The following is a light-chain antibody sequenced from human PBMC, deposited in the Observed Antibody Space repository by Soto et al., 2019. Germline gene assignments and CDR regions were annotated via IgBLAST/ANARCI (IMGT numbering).Light chain of an antibody. CDR1: QSVSSSY. CDR2: GAS. CDR3: QQYGSLLT. V-gene: IGKV3-20*01. J-gene: IGKJ4*01. Sequence: EIVLTQSPGTLSLSPGERATLSCRASQSVSSSYLAWYQHKPGQAPRLLIYGASSRATGIPDRFSGSGSGTDFTLTISRLEPEDFAVYYCQQYGSLLTFGGGTKV.